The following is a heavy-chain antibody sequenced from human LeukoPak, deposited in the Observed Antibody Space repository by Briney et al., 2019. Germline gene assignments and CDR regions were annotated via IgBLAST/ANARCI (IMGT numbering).Heavy chain of an antibody. V-gene: IGHV3-11*01. CDR3: ARDCSSTSCNTYYYYGMDV. CDR2: ISSSGSTI. D-gene: IGHD2-2*02. Sequence: GGSLRLSCAASGFTFSDYYMSWIRQAPGKGLEWVSYISSSGSTIYYADSVKGRFTTSRDNAKNSLYLQMNSLRAEDTAVYYCARDCSSTSCNTYYYYGMDVWGQGTTVTVSS. CDR1: GFTFSDYY. J-gene: IGHJ6*02.